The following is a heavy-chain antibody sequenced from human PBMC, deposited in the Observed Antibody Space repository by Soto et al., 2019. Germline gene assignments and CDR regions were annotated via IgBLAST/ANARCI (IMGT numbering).Heavy chain of an antibody. V-gene: IGHV1-2*04. Sequence: ASVKVSCKASGYTFTGYYMHWVRQAPGQGLEGMGWINPNSGGTNYAQKFQGWVTMTRDTSISTAYMELSRLRSDDTAVYYCATTTIKRGYCSSTSCFNYGMDVWGQGTTVTVSS. D-gene: IGHD2-2*01. CDR1: GYTFTGYY. CDR3: ATTTIKRGYCSSTSCFNYGMDV. CDR2: INPNSGGT. J-gene: IGHJ6*02.